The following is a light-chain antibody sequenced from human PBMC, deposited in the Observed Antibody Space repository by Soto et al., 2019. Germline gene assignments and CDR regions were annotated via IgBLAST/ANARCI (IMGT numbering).Light chain of an antibody. CDR1: QSVSSK. J-gene: IGKJ4*01. V-gene: IGKV3-15*01. CDR2: GAS. CDR3: QQYNDWPPA. Sequence: ETVMTQSPATLSLSPGERATLSCRASQSVSSKLVWYQQKPGQAPRFLIYGASTRATGIPARFRGSGSGTEFTLTIDSLQSEDFAVYYCQQYNDWPPAFGRGTKVEIK.